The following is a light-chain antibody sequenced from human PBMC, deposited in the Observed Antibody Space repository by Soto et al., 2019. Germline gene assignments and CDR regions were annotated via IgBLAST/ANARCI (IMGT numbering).Light chain of an antibody. Sequence: EILLTQSPGTLSLSPGERATLSCRASQSVSSNLAWYQQKLGQAPRLLIYGASTRATDIPPRFSGSGSGTEFTLTISSLQSEDFAIYYCQQYNNWPRTFGQGTKVDIK. CDR2: GAS. J-gene: IGKJ1*01. CDR3: QQYNNWPRT. V-gene: IGKV3-15*01. CDR1: QSVSSN.